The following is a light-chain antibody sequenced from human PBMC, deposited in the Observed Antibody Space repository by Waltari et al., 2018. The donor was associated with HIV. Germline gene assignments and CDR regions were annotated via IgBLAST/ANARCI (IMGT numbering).Light chain of an antibody. V-gene: IGKV3-15*01. Sequence: EIFLTQSPATLSVSPGDRATLSCRASQSVSTNLVWYQFKPGQAPRLLIRAASTRASGVPARFSGSGSGAEFTLAISSLQSEDFALYYCQQYENWPYTFGQGTKVEIK. CDR1: QSVSTN. J-gene: IGKJ2*01. CDR3: QQYENWPYT. CDR2: AAS.